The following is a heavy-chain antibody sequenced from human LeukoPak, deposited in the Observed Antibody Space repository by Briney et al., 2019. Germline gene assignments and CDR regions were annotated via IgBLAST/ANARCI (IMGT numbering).Heavy chain of an antibody. CDR1: GFSFSSYS. J-gene: IGHJ4*02. Sequence: PGGSLRLSCAASGFSFSSYSMNWVRQAPEKGLEWVSGITGSDGSTYYADSVKGRFTISRDNSKNTLYLQMSSLRAEYTAVYYCAKMSYSTGWYVDFWGQGTLVTVSS. D-gene: IGHD6-19*01. CDR3: AKMSYSTGWYVDF. V-gene: IGHV3-23*01. CDR2: ITGSDGST.